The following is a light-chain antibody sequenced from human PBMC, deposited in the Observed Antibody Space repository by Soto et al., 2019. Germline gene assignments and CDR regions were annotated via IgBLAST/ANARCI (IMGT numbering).Light chain of an antibody. CDR2: DNN. CDR1: SSNIAKNY. J-gene: IGLJ3*02. CDR3: ATWDSSLSAGV. Sequence: QSVLTQPPSVSAAPGQKVAISCSGSSSNIAKNYVAWYQQLPGTAPKLLIYDNNKRPSGIPDRFSGSKSGTSATLAITGLQTGDEADYYCATWDSSLSAGVFGGGTKLTVL. V-gene: IGLV1-51*01.